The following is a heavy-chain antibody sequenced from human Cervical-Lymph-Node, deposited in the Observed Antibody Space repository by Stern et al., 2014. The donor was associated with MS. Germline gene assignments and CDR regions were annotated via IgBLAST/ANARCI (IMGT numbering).Heavy chain of an antibody. CDR1: GYTFTTYA. CDR2: IKTNTGNP. V-gene: IGHV7-4-1*02. Sequence: QMQLVQSGSELKKPGASVQVSCKASGYTFTTYAMNWVRQAPGQGLEWMGWIKTNTGNPTYAPGCTGRCVFSLDTSVSTAYLQITSLRANDTAVYYCARGWLGPDWYFDLWGRGTLVTVSS. D-gene: IGHD5-12*01. J-gene: IGHJ2*01. CDR3: ARGWLGPDWYFDL.